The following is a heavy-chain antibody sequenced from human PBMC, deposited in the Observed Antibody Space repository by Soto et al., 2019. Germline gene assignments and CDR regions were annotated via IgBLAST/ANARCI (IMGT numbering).Heavy chain of an antibody. V-gene: IGHV3-33*01. Sequence: PGGALILSCAASGFTFSSYGMHWFRQGPVTVLACVAVIWYDGSNKYYADSVKGRFTISRDNSKNTLYLQMNSLRAEDTAVYYCARDGCSSTSCYTPYYYYGMDVWGQGTTVTVS. CDR3: ARDGCSSTSCYTPYYYYGMDV. CDR1: GFTFSSYG. CDR2: IWYDGSNK. J-gene: IGHJ6*02. D-gene: IGHD2-2*02.